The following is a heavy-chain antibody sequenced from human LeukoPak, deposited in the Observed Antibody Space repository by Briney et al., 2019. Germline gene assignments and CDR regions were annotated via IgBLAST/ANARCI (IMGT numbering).Heavy chain of an antibody. D-gene: IGHD6-13*01. CDR3: ARGSSSWYGFDY. Sequence: SETLSLTCSVSDGSISSYYWSWIRQPAGKGLEWIGRIYTSGSTNYNPSLKSRVTISVDKSKNQFSLKLSSVTAADTAVYYCARGSSSWYGFDYWGQGALVTVSS. V-gene: IGHV4-4*07. CDR2: IYTSGST. CDR1: DGSISSYY. J-gene: IGHJ4*02.